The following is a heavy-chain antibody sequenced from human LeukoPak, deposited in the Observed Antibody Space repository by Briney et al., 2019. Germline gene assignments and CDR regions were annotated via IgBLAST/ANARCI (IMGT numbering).Heavy chain of an antibody. CDR3: ARSKGVLRFLEWFDYYGMDV. V-gene: IGHV1-8*01. CDR1: GYTFTSYD. D-gene: IGHD3-3*01. CDR2: TNPNSGNT. Sequence: ASVKVSCKASGYTFTSYDINWVRQATGQGREWMGWTNPNSGNTGYAQKFQGRVTMTRNTSISTAYMELSSLRSEDTAVYYCARSKGVLRFLEWFDYYGMDVWGQGTTVTVSS. J-gene: IGHJ6*02.